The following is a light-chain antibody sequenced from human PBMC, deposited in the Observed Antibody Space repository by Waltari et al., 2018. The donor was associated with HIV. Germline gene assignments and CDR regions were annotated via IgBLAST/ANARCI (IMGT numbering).Light chain of an antibody. CDR1: NSDVGGYNY. CDR3: CSYAGSYTWL. CDR2: DVT. V-gene: IGLV2-11*01. Sequence: QSALTQPRSVSGSPGQSVTISCIGTNSDVGGYNYVSWYRQHPGEAPKLIIYDVTKRPSGVPDRFSGAKSVNPASLTVSGLQADDEAEYYCCSYAGSYTWLFGGGTKLTVL. J-gene: IGLJ2*01.